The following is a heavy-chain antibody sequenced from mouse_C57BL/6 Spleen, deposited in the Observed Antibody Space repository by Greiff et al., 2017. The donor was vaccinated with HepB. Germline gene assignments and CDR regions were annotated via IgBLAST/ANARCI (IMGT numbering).Heavy chain of an antibody. V-gene: IGHV14-4*01. D-gene: IGHD1-1*01. J-gene: IGHJ3*01. CDR2: IDPENGDT. Sequence: EVKLQESGAELVRPGASVKLSCTASGFNIKDDYMHWVKQRPEQGLEWIGWIDPENGDTEYASKFQGKATITADTSSNTAYLQLSSLTSEDTAVYYCTPFITTGFAYWGQGTLVTVSA. CDR3: TPFITTGFAY. CDR1: GFNIKDDY.